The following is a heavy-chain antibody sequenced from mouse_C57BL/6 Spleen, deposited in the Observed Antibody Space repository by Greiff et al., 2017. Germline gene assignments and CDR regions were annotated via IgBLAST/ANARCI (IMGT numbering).Heavy chain of an antibody. J-gene: IGHJ2*01. CDR1: GYTFTSYW. Sequence: QVQLQQPGAELVKPGASVKLSRKASGYTFTSYWMHWVKQRPGRGLEWIGRFDPNSGGTKYNEKFKSKATLTVDKHSSTAYRQLSSLTSEDSAVYYCARGNYGNYGFDYWGQGTTLTVSS. CDR3: ARGNYGNYGFDY. CDR2: FDPNSGGT. D-gene: IGHD2-1*01. V-gene: IGHV1-72*01.